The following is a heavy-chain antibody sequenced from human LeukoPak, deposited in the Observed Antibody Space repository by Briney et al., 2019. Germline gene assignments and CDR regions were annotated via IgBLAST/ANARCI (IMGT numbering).Heavy chain of an antibody. CDR1: GYTFTGYY. CDR3: ARVVKYVFSVAAAGLPDY. V-gene: IGHV1-2*02. CDR2: INPNSGGT. D-gene: IGHD6-13*01. Sequence: ASVKVSCKASGYTFTGYYMHWVRQAPGQGLEWMGWINPNSGGTNYAQKSQGRVTMTRDTSISTAYMELSRLRSDDTAVYYCARVVKYVFSVAAAGLPDYWGQGTLVTVSS. J-gene: IGHJ4*02.